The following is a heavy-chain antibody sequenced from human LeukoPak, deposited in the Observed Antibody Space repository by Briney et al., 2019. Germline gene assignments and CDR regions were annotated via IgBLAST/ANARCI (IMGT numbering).Heavy chain of an antibody. CDR1: GYSFTGYY. CDR2: INPSSGGT. Sequence: ASVKVSCKASGYSFTGYYMHWVRQAPGQGLEWMGWINPSSGGTDYAQKFQGRVAMTRDTSVSTAYMELSSLTSDDTAVYYCARDLRALGDYFDYWGQGAQVTVSS. V-gene: IGHV1-2*02. D-gene: IGHD7-27*01. J-gene: IGHJ4*02. CDR3: ARDLRALGDYFDY.